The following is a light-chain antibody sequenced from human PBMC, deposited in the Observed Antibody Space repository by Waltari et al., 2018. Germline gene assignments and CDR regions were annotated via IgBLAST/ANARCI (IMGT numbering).Light chain of an antibody. J-gene: IGLJ2*01. CDR2: QDT. V-gene: IGLV3-1*01. Sequence: SYDLTQPPSMSVSPGQTASITCSGDKLGDTYACWYQQKPGQSPVLVIYQDTRRPSTSPERFSASTSGNTATLTISGTQAMDEADYYCQAWDGTTVIFGGGTKLTVL. CDR1: KLGDTY. CDR3: QAWDGTTVI.